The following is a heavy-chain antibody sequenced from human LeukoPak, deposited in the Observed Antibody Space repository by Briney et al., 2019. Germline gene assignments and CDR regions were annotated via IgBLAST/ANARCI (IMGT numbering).Heavy chain of an antibody. CDR1: GGSISSGGYY. Sequence: SETLSLTCTVSGGSISSGGYYWSWIRQHPGKGLEWIGYIYYSGSTYYNPSLKSRVTISVDTSKNQFSLKLSSVTAADTAVYYCARARGYGSDDAFDIWGQGTMVTVSS. V-gene: IGHV4-31*03. D-gene: IGHD3-10*01. J-gene: IGHJ3*02. CDR2: IYYSGST. CDR3: ARARGYGSDDAFDI.